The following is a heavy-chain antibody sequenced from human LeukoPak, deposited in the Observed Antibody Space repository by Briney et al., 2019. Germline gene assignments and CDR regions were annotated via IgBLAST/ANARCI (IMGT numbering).Heavy chain of an antibody. CDR2: IYYSGST. D-gene: IGHD3-3*01. CDR3: ARTRITIFGVAHKYYYYIDV. Sequence: SETLSLTCTVSGGSISTSSYYWGWIRQPPGKGLEWIGTIYYSGSTYYNPSLKSRVTISVDTSKNQFSLKLSSVTAADTAVYYCARTRITIFGVAHKYYYYIDVWGKGTTVTVSS. CDR1: GGSISTSSYY. J-gene: IGHJ6*03. V-gene: IGHV4-39*07.